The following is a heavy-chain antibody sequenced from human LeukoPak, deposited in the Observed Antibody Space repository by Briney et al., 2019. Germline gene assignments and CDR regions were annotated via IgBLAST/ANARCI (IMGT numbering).Heavy chain of an antibody. D-gene: IGHD3-3*01. Sequence: GGSLRLSCAASGFTVSSNYMSWVRQAPGKGLEWVSVIYSGGSTYYADSVKGRFTISRDNSKNTLYLQMNSLRAEDTAVYYCARAADITIFGVVQYYFDYWGQGTLVTVSS. CDR1: GFTVSSNY. V-gene: IGHV3-53*01. CDR3: ARAADITIFGVVQYYFDY. J-gene: IGHJ4*02. CDR2: IYSGGST.